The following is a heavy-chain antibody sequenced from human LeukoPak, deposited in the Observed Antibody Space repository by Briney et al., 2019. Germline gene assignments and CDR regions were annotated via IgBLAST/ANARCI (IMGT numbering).Heavy chain of an antibody. V-gene: IGHV3-30*18. J-gene: IGHJ4*02. Sequence: PGRSLRLSCAASGFTFSSYGMHWVRQAPGKGLEWVAVISYDGSNKYYADSVKGRFTISRGNSKNTLYLQMNSLRAEDTAVYYCAKDSVAGPLSPDYWGQGTLVTVSS. CDR2: ISYDGSNK. CDR1: GFTFSSYG. CDR3: AKDSVAGPLSPDY. D-gene: IGHD6-19*01.